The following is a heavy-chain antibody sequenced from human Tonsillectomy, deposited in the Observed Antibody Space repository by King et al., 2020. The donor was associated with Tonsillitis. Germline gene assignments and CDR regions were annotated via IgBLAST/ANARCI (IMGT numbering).Heavy chain of an antibody. Sequence: VQLVESGGGLVQPGGSLRLSCAASGFTFSSYDMHWVRQATGKGLEWVSAMGTAGDTYYPGSVKGGFTISRENAKNSLYLQMNSLRAGDTAVYYCARTYCSSTSCYDYFDYWGQGTLVTVSS. CDR3: ARTYCSSTSCYDYFDY. J-gene: IGHJ4*02. V-gene: IGHV3-13*01. CDR2: MGTAGDT. CDR1: GFTFSSYD. D-gene: IGHD2-2*01.